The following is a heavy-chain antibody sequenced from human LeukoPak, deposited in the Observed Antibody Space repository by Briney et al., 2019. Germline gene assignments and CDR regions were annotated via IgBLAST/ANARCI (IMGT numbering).Heavy chain of an antibody. V-gene: IGHV4-4*07. CDR1: GGSISSYY. J-gene: IGHJ4*02. Sequence: SETLSLTCTVSGGSISSYYWSWIRQPAGKGLEWIGRLYTRGSTTYNPSLKSRVTISVDTSKNQFSLKLTSVTAADTAVYYCARDSSGIASPGTDWGQGTLVTVSS. CDR3: ARDSSGIASPGTD. D-gene: IGHD5-12*01. CDR2: LYTRGST.